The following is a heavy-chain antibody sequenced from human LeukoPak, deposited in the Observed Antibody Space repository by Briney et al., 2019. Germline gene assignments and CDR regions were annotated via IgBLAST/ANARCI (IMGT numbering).Heavy chain of an antibody. D-gene: IGHD3-10*01. V-gene: IGHV1-8*01. CDR1: EYTFNNYD. CDR3: ARGPSGSYFGYRRGD. Sequence: ASVKVSCKASEYTFNNYDFDWVRQATGQGLEWMGWMNPNSGDTGYAQKFQGRVTMTRDTSTSTAYMELSSLRSEDTAIYYCARGPSGSYFGYRRGDWGQGTLVTVSS. J-gene: IGHJ4*02. CDR2: MNPNSGDT.